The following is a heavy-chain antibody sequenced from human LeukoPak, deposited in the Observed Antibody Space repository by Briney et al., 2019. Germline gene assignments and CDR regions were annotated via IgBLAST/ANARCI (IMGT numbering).Heavy chain of an antibody. D-gene: IGHD2-15*01. J-gene: IGHJ6*03. CDR2: IYYCGST. Sequence: SETLSLTCAVSGGSISSSYDQWVWIRQPPGKGLEWIGSIYYCGSTNYNPSLKGRVTISVDTSKNQFSLNVSSVTAADTAVYYCARGSYYYMDVWGKGTTVTVSS. CDR1: GGSISSSYDQ. V-gene: IGHV4-39*07. CDR3: ARGSYYYMDV.